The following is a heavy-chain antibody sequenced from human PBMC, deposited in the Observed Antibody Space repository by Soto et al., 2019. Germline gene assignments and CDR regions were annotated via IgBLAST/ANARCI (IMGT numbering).Heavy chain of an antibody. CDR1: GFTFSSYA. V-gene: IGHV3-23*01. CDR2: ISGSGGST. D-gene: IGHD6-19*01. Sequence: EVQLLESGGGLVQPGGSLRLSCAASGFTFSSYAMSWVRQAPGKGLEWVSAISGSGGSTYYADSVKGRFTISRDNSKKTLYLQMNSLRAEDTAVYYCAKGKERAVAGITNDYWGQGTLVTVSS. CDR3: AKGKERAVAGITNDY. J-gene: IGHJ4*02.